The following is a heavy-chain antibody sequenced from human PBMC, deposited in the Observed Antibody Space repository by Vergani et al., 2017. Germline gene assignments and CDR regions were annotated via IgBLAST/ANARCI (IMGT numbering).Heavy chain of an antibody. D-gene: IGHD1-1*01. CDR3: ATKSCGTPGCQIGYFRE. V-gene: IGHV3-30*03. CDR1: GFTSSYYG. Sequence: QVHLVASGGGVVQPGRSLRLSCVVSGFTSSYYGIHWVRQAPGKGLEWVAVISYDGTQKYYADSVKGRFTISRDNSKSTLYLQMNSLRTEDQAVYYCATKSCGTPGCQIGYFREWGQGTLVTVAS. CDR2: ISYDGTQK. J-gene: IGHJ1*01.